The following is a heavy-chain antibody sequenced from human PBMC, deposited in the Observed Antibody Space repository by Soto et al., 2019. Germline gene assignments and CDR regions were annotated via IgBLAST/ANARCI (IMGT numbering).Heavy chain of an antibody. V-gene: IGHV3-7*03. J-gene: IGHJ4*02. CDR1: GFTFSSYW. CDR3: AREWGPLMYYYDSSGYPPLDY. CDR2: IKQDGSEK. D-gene: IGHD3-22*01. Sequence: EVQLVESGGGLVQPGGSLRLSCAASGFTFSSYWMSWVRQAPGKGLEWVANIKQDGSEKYYVDSVKGRFTISRDNAKNSLYLQMNSLRAEDTAVYYCAREWGPLMYYYDSSGYPPLDYWGQGTLVTVSS.